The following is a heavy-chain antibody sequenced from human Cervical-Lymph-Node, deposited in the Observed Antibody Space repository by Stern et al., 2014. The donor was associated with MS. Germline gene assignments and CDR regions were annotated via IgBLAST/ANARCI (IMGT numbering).Heavy chain of an antibody. Sequence: VQLVESGGGVVQPGRSLRLSCAASGFTFSTYGMHWVRQAPGKGLEWVAVIWNDGSHQSYADSVKGRVTISRDNSKNTLYLQMNSLRAEDTAVYYCAREGGNTAEYFQHWGKGTLVTVSS. D-gene: IGHD4-23*01. V-gene: IGHV3-33*01. J-gene: IGHJ1*01. CDR2: IWNDGSHQ. CDR1: GFTFSTYG. CDR3: AREGGNTAEYFQH.